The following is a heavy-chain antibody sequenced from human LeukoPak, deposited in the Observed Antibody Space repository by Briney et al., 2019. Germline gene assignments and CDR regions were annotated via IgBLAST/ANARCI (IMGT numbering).Heavy chain of an antibody. D-gene: IGHD3-22*01. CDR3: AGDDSSGYYCGAFDY. CDR2: IYYSGST. J-gene: IGHJ4*02. Sequence: PSETLSLTCTVSGGSISSYYWSWIRQPPGKGLEWIGYIYYSGSTNYNPSLKSRVTISVDTSKNQFSLKLSSVTAADTAVYYCAGDDSSGYYCGAFDYWGQGTLVTVSS. V-gene: IGHV4-59*01. CDR1: GGSISSYY.